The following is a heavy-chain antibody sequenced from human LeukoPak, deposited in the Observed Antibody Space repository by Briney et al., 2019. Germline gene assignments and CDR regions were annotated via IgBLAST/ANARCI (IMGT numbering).Heavy chain of an antibody. Sequence: GGSLRLSCSASGFTFSAYTMNWVRQAPGQGLEWVSYISSGSSSVYYADSVKGRFTISRDKSKNTLYLQMNSLRVEDTALYYCARVIGGNYGGDYWGQGTLVTVSS. D-gene: IGHD4-23*01. CDR2: ISSGSSSV. J-gene: IGHJ4*02. CDR1: GFTFSAYT. CDR3: ARVIGGNYGGDY. V-gene: IGHV3-21*05.